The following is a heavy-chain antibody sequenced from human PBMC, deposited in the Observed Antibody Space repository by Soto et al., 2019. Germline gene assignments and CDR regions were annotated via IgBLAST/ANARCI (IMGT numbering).Heavy chain of an antibody. V-gene: IGHV3-53*01. D-gene: IGHD1-26*01. J-gene: IGHJ5*02. CDR1: GFTVSSNY. CDR2: IYSGGST. Sequence: GGSLRLSCAASGFTVSSNYMSWVRQAPGKGLEWVSVIYSGGSTYYADSVKGRFTISRDNSKNTLYLQMNSLRAEDTAVYHCAKNQGVELVPLATVDWFDPWGQGSVVTVSS. CDR3: AKNQGVELVPLATVDWFDP.